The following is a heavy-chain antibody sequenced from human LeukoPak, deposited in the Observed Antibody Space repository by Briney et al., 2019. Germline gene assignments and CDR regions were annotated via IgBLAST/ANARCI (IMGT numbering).Heavy chain of an antibody. Sequence: PGGSLRLSCVASGFDIRHYYMSWVRQAPGKGLEWVANIKQDGSEKYYVDSVKGRFTISRDNAKNSLYLQMNSLRAEDTAVYYCARDEDGMDAWGQGTTVTVSS. CDR3: ARDEDGMDA. CDR2: IKQDGSEK. CDR1: GFDIRHYY. V-gene: IGHV3-7*04. J-gene: IGHJ6*02.